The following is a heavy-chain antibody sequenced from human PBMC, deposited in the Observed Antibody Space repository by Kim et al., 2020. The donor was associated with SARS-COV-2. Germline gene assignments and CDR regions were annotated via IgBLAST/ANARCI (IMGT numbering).Heavy chain of an antibody. V-gene: IGHV3-23*01. J-gene: IGHJ4*02. CDR2: ISVSGDRT. CDR1: GFTYSSYA. Sequence: GGSLRLSCLVSGFTYSSYAMSWVRQAPGKGLEWVSYISVSGDRTDYVDSVRGRFTISTDNSTNTLYLQMNSLRAEDTAVYYCVRKNWYCFDYWGQGTLVT. CDR3: VRKNWYCFDY.